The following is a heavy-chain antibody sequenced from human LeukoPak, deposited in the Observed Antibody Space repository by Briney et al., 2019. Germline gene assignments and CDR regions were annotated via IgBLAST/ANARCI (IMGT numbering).Heavy chain of an antibody. Sequence: GASVKVSCKASGYSFTAYYMHWVRQAPGQGLEWMGIINPSSSSTSYAQKFQDRVSITRDTSTSTVHMELSSLRSEDTAVYYCASAGGGFSYGSPVDYWGQGTLVTVSS. V-gene: IGHV1-46*01. CDR3: ASAGGGFSYGSPVDY. CDR1: GYSFTAYY. J-gene: IGHJ4*02. CDR2: INPSSSST. D-gene: IGHD5-18*01.